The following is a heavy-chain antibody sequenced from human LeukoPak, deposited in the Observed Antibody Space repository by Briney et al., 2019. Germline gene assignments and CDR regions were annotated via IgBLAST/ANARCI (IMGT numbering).Heavy chain of an antibody. V-gene: IGHV1-18*01. J-gene: IGHJ6*03. CDR2: ISAYNGNT. Sequence: ASVKVSCKASGYTFTSYGISWVRQAPGQGLEWMGWISAYNGNTNYAQKLQGRVTMTTDTSTSTAYMELRSLRSDDTAVYYCARDNPPIGLPVEDYYYYMDVWGKGTTVTVSS. CDR3: ARDNPPIGLPVEDYYYYMDV. CDR1: GYTFTSYG. D-gene: IGHD1-14*01.